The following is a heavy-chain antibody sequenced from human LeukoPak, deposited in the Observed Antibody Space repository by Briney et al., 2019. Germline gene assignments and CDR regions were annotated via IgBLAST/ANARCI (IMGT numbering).Heavy chain of an antibody. Sequence: ASVKVSCKASGYTFTSYYMHWVRQAPAQGLEWMGIINPSGGSTSYAQKFQGRVTMTRDTSTSTVYMELSSLRSEDTAVYYCARGDSIAVAEVAFDIWGQGTMVTVSS. CDR1: GYTFTSYY. V-gene: IGHV1-46*01. CDR2: INPSGGST. J-gene: IGHJ3*02. D-gene: IGHD6-19*01. CDR3: ARGDSIAVAEVAFDI.